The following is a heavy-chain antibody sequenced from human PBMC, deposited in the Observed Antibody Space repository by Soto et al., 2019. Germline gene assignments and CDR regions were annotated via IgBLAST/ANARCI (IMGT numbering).Heavy chain of an antibody. Sequence: GESLKISCKGSGYSFTSYGISWVRQAPGQGLEWMGWISAYNGNTNYAQKLQGRVTMTTDTSTSTAYVELRSLRSDDTAVYYCARIQWPSYYDSSGYSAFDIWGQGTMVTVSS. J-gene: IGHJ3*02. CDR2: ISAYNGNT. CDR1: GYSFTSYG. V-gene: IGHV1-18*01. D-gene: IGHD3-22*01. CDR3: ARIQWPSYYDSSGYSAFDI.